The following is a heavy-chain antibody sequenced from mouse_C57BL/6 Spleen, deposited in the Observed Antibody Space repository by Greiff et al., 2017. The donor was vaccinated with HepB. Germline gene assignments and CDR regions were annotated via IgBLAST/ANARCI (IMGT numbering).Heavy chain of an antibody. J-gene: IGHJ1*03. V-gene: IGHV1-82*01. Sequence: VQLQQSGPELVKPGASVKISCTASGYAFSSSWMNWVKQRPGKGLEWIGRIYPGDGDTNYNGKFKGKATLTADKSSSTAYMQLSSLTSEDSAVYFCARSSGYYGSSYWYFDVWGTGTTVTVSS. D-gene: IGHD1-1*01. CDR3: ARSSGYYGSSYWYFDV. CDR2: IYPGDGDT. CDR1: GYAFSSSW.